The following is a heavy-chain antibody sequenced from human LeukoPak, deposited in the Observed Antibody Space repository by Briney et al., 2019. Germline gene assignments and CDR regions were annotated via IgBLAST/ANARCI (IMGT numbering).Heavy chain of an antibody. CDR3: ARVDATVTTLYYYYYYGMGV. CDR2: IKQDGSEK. CDR1: GFTFSSYW. Sequence: PGGSLRLSCAASGFTFSSYWMRWVRQAPGKGLEWVANIKQDGSEKYYVDSVKGRFTISRDNAKNSLYLQMNSLRAEDTAVYYCARVDATVTTLYYYYYYGMGVWGQGTTVTVSS. V-gene: IGHV3-7*03. J-gene: IGHJ6*02. D-gene: IGHD4-17*01.